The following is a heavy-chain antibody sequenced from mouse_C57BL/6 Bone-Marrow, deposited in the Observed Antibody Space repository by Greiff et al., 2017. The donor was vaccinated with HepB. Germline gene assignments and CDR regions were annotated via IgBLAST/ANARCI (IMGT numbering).Heavy chain of an antibody. J-gene: IGHJ2*01. Sequence: VQLQQPGAELVMPGASVKLSCKASGYTFTSYWMHWVKQRPGQGLEWIGEIDPSDSYTNYNQKFKGKSTLTVDKSSSTAYMQLSSLTSEDSAVYYCITTVVVPFDYWGQGTTLTVSS. CDR3: ITTVVVPFDY. CDR1: GYTFTSYW. CDR2: IDPSDSYT. D-gene: IGHD1-1*01. V-gene: IGHV1-69*01.